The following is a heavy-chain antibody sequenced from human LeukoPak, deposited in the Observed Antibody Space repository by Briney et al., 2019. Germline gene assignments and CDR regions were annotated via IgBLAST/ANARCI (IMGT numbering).Heavy chain of an antibody. Sequence: NPGGSLRLSCAASGFTFSDYYMSWIRQAPGKGLEWVSYISSSGTTIYYADSVKGRFTISRDNAKNSLYLQMNSLRAEDTAVYYCARPVVPAAIQGYWGQGTLVTVSS. V-gene: IGHV3-11*01. CDR2: ISSSGTTI. CDR1: GFTFSDYY. J-gene: IGHJ4*02. D-gene: IGHD2-2*02. CDR3: ARPVVPAAIQGY.